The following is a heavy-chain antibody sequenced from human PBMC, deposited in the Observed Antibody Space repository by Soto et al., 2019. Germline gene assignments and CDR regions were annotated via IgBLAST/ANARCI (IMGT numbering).Heavy chain of an antibody. CDR2: IYYSGST. CDR1: GGSISSGGYY. J-gene: IGHJ5*02. CDR3: AKDPTNVLLWFGAPGWFDP. D-gene: IGHD3-10*01. Sequence: SETLSLTCTVSGGSISSGGYYWSWIRQHPGKGLEWIGYIYYSGSTYYNPSLKSRVTISVDTSKNTLYLQMNSLRAEDTAVYYCAKDPTNVLLWFGAPGWFDPWGQGTLVTVSS. V-gene: IGHV4-31*03.